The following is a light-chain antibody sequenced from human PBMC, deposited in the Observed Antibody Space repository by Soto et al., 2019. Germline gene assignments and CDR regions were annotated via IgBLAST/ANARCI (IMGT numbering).Light chain of an antibody. CDR1: SSDVGGYNY. CDR2: EVT. Sequence: QSVLTQPPSASGSPGQSVTISCTGTSSDVGGYNYVSWYQHHPGKAPKLIIYEVTKRPSGVPDRFSGSKSGNTASLTVSGLQAEDEADYYCCSYADIIYVFGTGTKDTVL. V-gene: IGLV2-8*01. CDR3: CSYADIIYV. J-gene: IGLJ1*01.